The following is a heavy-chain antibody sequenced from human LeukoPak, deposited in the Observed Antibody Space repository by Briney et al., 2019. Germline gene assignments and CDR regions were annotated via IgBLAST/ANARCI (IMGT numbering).Heavy chain of an antibody. J-gene: IGHJ4*02. CDR2: IYYSGST. CDR3: ARGAAAAAIDY. CDR1: GGSISSGDYY. V-gene: IGHV4-30-4*08. Sequence: PSQTLSLTCTVSGGSISSGDYYWSCIRQPPGKGLECIGYIYYSGSTYYNPSLKSRVTLSVDTSKNQFSLKLSSVTAADTAVYYCARGAAAAAIDYWGQGTLVTVSS. D-gene: IGHD6-13*01.